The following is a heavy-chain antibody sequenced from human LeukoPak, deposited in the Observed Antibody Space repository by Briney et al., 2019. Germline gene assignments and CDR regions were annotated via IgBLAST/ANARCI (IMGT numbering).Heavy chain of an antibody. CDR1: GFTFSSYW. Sequence: GGSLRLSCAASGFTFSSYWMSWVRQAPGKGLEWVAKIKQDGSEKYYVDSVKGRFTISRDNAKNSLFLQMNSLRAEDTAVYYCARDVYWSRTNCYNVWGKGTTVTVSS. CDR3: ARDVYWSRTNCYNV. J-gene: IGHJ6*04. V-gene: IGHV3-7*01. D-gene: IGHD2-2*02. CDR2: IKQDGSEK.